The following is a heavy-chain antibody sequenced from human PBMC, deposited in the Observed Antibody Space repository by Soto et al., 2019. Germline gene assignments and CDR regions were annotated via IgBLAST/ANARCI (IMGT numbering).Heavy chain of an antibody. J-gene: IGHJ4*02. V-gene: IGHV4-59*11. Sequence: QVQLQESGPGLVKPSETLSLTCTVSSASISSHYWNWIRQPPGKGLEWIGSIYYSGNTNYSPSLKRRVTISVDTSKKQFSLKLSSVTAADTAMYYCARGYCSGTSCYEFDYWGQGNLVTVSS. CDR2: IYYSGNT. CDR3: ARGYCSGTSCYEFDY. D-gene: IGHD2-2*01. CDR1: SASISSHY.